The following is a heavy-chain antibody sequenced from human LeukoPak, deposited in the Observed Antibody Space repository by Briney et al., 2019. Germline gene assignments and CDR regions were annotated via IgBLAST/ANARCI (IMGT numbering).Heavy chain of an antibody. CDR3: ARDPYDFWSGYRYFDY. V-gene: IGHV1-18*01. CDR1: GYTFTNYG. CDR2: ISAYNGNT. Sequence: ASVKVSCKASGYTFTNYGISWVRQAPGQGLEWMGWISAYNGNTNYAQKLQGRVTVTTDTSTSTAYMELRSLRSDDTAVYYCARDPYDFWSGYRYFDYWGQGTLVTVSS. J-gene: IGHJ4*02. D-gene: IGHD3-3*01.